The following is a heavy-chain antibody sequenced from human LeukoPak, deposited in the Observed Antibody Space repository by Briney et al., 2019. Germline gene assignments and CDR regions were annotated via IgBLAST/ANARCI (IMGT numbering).Heavy chain of an antibody. D-gene: IGHD3-10*01. CDR1: GFTFSSYG. CDR2: IRSDGSNK. Sequence: GGSLRLSCAASGFTFSSYGMHWGRQASGKGLKWVAFIRSDGSNKYYADSVKGRFTISRDNSKNTLYLQMNSLRAEDTAVYYCAKDLVTMVRGVIITWDYWGQGTLVTVSS. CDR3: AKDLVTMVRGVIITWDY. V-gene: IGHV3-30*02. J-gene: IGHJ4*02.